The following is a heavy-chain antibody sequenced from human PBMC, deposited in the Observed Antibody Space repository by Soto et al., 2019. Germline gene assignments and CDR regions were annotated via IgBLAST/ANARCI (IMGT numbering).Heavy chain of an antibody. CDR2: ISGSGGST. J-gene: IGHJ6*03. D-gene: IGHD3-3*01. Sequence: EVQLLESGGGLVQPGGSLRLSCAASGFTFSSYAMSWVRQAPGKGLEWVSAISGSGGSTYYADSVKGRFTISRDNSKNTLYLQMNSLRAEDTAVYYCAKGRGITIFGVVITAQAYYYMDVWGKGTTVTVSS. V-gene: IGHV3-23*01. CDR3: AKGRGITIFGVVITAQAYYYMDV. CDR1: GFTFSSYA.